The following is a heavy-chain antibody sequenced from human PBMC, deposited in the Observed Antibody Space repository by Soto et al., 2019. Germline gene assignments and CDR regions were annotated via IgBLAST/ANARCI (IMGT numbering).Heavy chain of an antibody. Sequence: ASVKVSCKASGYTLTSYYMLWVRKAPGQGLEWMGIINPSGGSTSYAQKFQGRVTMTRDTSTSTVYMELSSLRSEDTAVYYCARDFEGHFYYDSSGSLYYFDYWGQGTLVTVS. D-gene: IGHD3-22*01. V-gene: IGHV1-46*01. CDR3: ARDFEGHFYYDSSGSLYYFDY. CDR2: INPSGGST. J-gene: IGHJ4*02. CDR1: GYTLTSYY.